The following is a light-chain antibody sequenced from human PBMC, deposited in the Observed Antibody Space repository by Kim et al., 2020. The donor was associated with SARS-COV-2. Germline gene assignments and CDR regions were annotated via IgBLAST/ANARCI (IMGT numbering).Light chain of an antibody. CDR3: GTWDSSLSVYV. Sequence: QSVLTQPPSVSAAPGQTGTISCSGSGSNIENNGVSWYQQLPGTAPKLLIYETIKRPSGIPDRFSGSKSGTSATLDITGLQTGDEADYYCGTWDSSLSVYVFGTGTKVTVL. J-gene: IGLJ1*01. V-gene: IGLV1-51*01. CDR1: GSNIENNG. CDR2: ETI.